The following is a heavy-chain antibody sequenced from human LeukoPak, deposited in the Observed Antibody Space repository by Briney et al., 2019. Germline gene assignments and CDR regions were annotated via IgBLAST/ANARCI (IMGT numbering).Heavy chain of an antibody. CDR1: GYTFTTYG. Sequence: ASVKVSCKASGYTFTTYGISWVRQAPGQGLEWMGWINAYNSNTNYAQKLQGRLTMTTDTSTSTAYMELRSLRSDDSAVYYCARDGSGTWNDYWGQGTLVTVSS. J-gene: IGHJ4*02. CDR2: INAYNSNT. V-gene: IGHV1-18*01. CDR3: ARDGSGTWNDY. D-gene: IGHD3-10*01.